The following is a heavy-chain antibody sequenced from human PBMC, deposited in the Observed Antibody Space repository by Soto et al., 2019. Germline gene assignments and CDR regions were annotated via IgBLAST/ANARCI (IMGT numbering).Heavy chain of an antibody. D-gene: IGHD1-26*01. J-gene: IGHJ4*02. CDR2: MQPSTGRT. CDR3: ARGVSAGVDY. V-gene: IGHV1-8*01. CDR1: GYSFTSLD. Sequence: QVQLVQSGAEVREPGASVKVSCKASGYSFTSLDINWVRQTAGQGLEWMGWMQPSTGRTGYAQKFQGRVTMTRDTSTNTAYMELTTLTSDETAFYYCARGVSAGVDYWGQGNLVTVSS.